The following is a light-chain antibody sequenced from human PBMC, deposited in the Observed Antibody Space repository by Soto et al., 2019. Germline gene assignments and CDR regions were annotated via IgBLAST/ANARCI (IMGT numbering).Light chain of an antibody. CDR2: KND. Sequence: QSVLTQPPSASGTPGQRVTISCSGSSSNIENIYVYWYQQLPGTAPKLLMYKNDQRPSGVPDRFSGSKSGSSASLAISGLRSEDDGDYYCAAWDDSLSAWVFGGGTKLTVL. CDR1: SSNIENIY. J-gene: IGLJ3*02. CDR3: AAWDDSLSAWV. V-gene: IGLV1-47*01.